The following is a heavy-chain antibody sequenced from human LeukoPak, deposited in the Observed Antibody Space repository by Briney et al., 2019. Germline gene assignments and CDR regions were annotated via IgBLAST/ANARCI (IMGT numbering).Heavy chain of an antibody. J-gene: IGHJ4*02. CDR2: ISYDGSSK. CDR3: AKDSSGYSGPDY. V-gene: IGHV3-30*18. Sequence: GGSLRLSCAASGFTFSSYGMHWVRQAPGKGLEWVAVISYDGSSKYYADSVKGRFTISRDNSKNTLYLQMNSLRAEDTAVYYCAKDSSGYSGPDYWGQGTLVTVSS. CDR1: GFTFSSYG. D-gene: IGHD3-22*01.